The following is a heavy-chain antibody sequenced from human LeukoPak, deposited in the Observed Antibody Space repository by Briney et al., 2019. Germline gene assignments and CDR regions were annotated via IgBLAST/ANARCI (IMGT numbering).Heavy chain of an antibody. D-gene: IGHD2-2*01. Sequence: GASVKVSCKASGYTFTSYGISWVRQAPGQGLEWMGWISAYNGNTNYAQKLQGRVTMTTDTSTSTAYMELRSLRSDDTAVYYCARDTEDIVVVPAAPFAGYWGQGTLVTVSS. CDR2: ISAYNGNT. J-gene: IGHJ4*02. V-gene: IGHV1-18*01. CDR3: ARDTEDIVVVPAAPFAGY. CDR1: GYTFTSYG.